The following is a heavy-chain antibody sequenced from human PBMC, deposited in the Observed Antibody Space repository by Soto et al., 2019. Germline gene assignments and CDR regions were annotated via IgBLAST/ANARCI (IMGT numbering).Heavy chain of an antibody. D-gene: IGHD2-15*01. V-gene: IGHV1-69*13. CDR1: GGTFSSYA. CDR3: ARDRGEYCSGGSCYYARYYYYYGMDV. Sequence: SVKVSCKASGGTFSSYAISWVRQAPGQGLEWMGGIIPIFGTANYAQKFQGRVTITADESTSTAYMELSSLRSEDTAVYYCARDRGEYCSGGSCYYARYYYYYGMDVWGQGTTVTVSS. J-gene: IGHJ6*02. CDR2: IIPIFGTA.